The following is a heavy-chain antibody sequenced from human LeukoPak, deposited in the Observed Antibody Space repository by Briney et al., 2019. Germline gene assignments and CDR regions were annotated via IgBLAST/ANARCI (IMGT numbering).Heavy chain of an antibody. CDR2: ISYDGSNK. J-gene: IGHJ3*02. D-gene: IGHD2-8*01. V-gene: IGHV3-30-3*01. Sequence: PGRSLRLSCAASGLTFSSYAMHWVRQAPGKGLEWVAVISYDGSNKYYADSVKGRFTISRDNSKNTLYLQMNSLRAEDTAVYYCARERSVWDAFDIWGQGTMVTVSS. CDR1: GLTFSSYA. CDR3: ARERSVWDAFDI.